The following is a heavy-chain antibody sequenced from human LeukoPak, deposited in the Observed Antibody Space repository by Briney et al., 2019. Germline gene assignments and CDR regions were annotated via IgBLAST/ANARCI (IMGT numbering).Heavy chain of an antibody. CDR3: AKSHSLAQRGYFDY. V-gene: IGHV3-23*01. D-gene: IGHD6-13*01. J-gene: IGHJ4*02. CDR2: ISNTGDNT. Sequence: GGSLRLSCAASGFAFSTYAMSWVRQAPGKGLEWLSTISNTGDNTYFADSVKGRFTLSRDNSKYTLYLQMNSLRAEDTAVYYSAKSHSLAQRGYFDYWGQGTLVTVSS. CDR1: GFAFSTYA.